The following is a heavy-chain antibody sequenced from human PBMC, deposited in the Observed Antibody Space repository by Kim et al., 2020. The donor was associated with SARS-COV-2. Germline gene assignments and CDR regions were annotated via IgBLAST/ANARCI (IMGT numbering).Heavy chain of an antibody. D-gene: IGHD4-17*01. Sequence: GGSLRLSCATSGFIFRDYAFHWVRQAPGKGLEWVSVLSFDGIVFLYGDSVRGRFGISRENSNNRLYLQMNNLRPDDTALYYCSKDEIPRTRHSSHFHTTGVCGPVTTVTVSS. CDR3: SKDEIPRTRHSSHFHTTGV. CDR1: GFIFRDYA. V-gene: IGHV3-33*03. J-gene: IGHJ6*02. CDR2: LSFDGIVF.